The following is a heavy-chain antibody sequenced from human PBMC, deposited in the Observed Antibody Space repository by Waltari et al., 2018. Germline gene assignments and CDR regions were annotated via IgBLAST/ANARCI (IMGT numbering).Heavy chain of an antibody. CDR2: ISVRGGST. Sequence: CAASGFTFSSYAMSWVRQAPGKGLEWVSAISVRGGSTYYADSVKGRFTTSRDNSKNTLYLQMNSLRAEDTAVYYCAKVPRGVGFGELLFFDYWGQGTLVTVSS. V-gene: IGHV3-23*01. CDR1: GFTFSSYA. CDR3: AKVPRGVGFGELLFFDY. D-gene: IGHD3-10*01. J-gene: IGHJ4*02.